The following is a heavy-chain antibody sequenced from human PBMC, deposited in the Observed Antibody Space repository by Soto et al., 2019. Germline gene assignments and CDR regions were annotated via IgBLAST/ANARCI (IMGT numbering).Heavy chain of an antibody. J-gene: IGHJ4*02. CDR2: ISYDGSNK. CDR3: ARTYSGSRMPFDY. CDR1: EFTFSSYA. Sequence: QVQLVESGGGVVQPGRSLRLSCAASEFTFSSYAMHWVRQAPGKGLEWVAVISYDGSNKYYADSVKGRFTISRDNSKNTLYLQMNSLRAEDTAVYYCARTYSGSRMPFDYWGQGTLVTVSS. V-gene: IGHV3-30-3*01. D-gene: IGHD1-26*01.